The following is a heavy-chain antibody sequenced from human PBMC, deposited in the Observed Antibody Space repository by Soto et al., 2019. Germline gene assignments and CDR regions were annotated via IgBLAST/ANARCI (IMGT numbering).Heavy chain of an antibody. D-gene: IGHD1-26*01. CDR3: ARGGVGATTRGDFDF. CDR1: GGSISSGGYY. Sequence: SETLSLTCTVSGGSISSGGYYWSWIRQHPGKGLEWIGYIYYSGGSYYYNPSLKSRLTISGDTSKNQFSLKLSSVTAADTAVYYCARGGVGATTRGDFDFWGQGTLVTVPS. CDR2: IYYSGGSY. J-gene: IGHJ4*02. V-gene: IGHV4-31*02.